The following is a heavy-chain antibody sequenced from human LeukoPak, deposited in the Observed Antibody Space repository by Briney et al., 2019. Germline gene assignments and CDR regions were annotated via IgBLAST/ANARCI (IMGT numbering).Heavy chain of an antibody. D-gene: IGHD2/OR15-2a*01. CDR1: GYIFTSYS. CDR2: INPSGGTT. J-gene: IGHJ6*03. Sequence: ASVKVSCKASGYIFTSYSMHWVRRAPGQGLEWMGIINPSGGTTNYAQKFQGRVTMTRDTSTSTVYMDLSSLRSEDTAVYYCASVSITTCVEEGCGYYYYMDVWGKGTTVTISS. CDR3: ASVSITTCVEEGCGYYYYMDV. V-gene: IGHV1-46*01.